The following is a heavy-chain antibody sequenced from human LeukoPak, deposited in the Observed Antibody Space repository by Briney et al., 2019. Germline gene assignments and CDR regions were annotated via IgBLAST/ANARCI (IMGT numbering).Heavy chain of an antibody. CDR3: TTQVYDFWSGYFDY. CDR1: GFTSGDYL. J-gene: IGHJ4*02. Sequence: PGRSLRLSCTASGFTSGDYLMSWVRHAPGKGLEWVGFIRSKAYGGTTEYAASVKGRFTISGDDSKTIAYLQMNSLKTEDTAVYYCTTQVYDFWSGYFDYWGQGTLVTVSS. V-gene: IGHV3-49*04. D-gene: IGHD3-3*01. CDR2: IRSKAYGGTT.